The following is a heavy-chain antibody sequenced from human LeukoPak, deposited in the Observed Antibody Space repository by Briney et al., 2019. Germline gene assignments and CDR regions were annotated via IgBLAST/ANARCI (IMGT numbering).Heavy chain of an antibody. CDR3: AKHTYYYTSGKNSAFDI. CDR1: GFTFSSYG. Sequence: PGGSLRLSCAASGFTFSSYGMSWVRQAPGKGLEWVSAISSSGGNTYYADSVKGRFTISRDNSKNTLSLQMNSLRAEDTAVYYCAKHTYYYTSGKNSAFDIWGQGTMVTVSS. V-gene: IGHV3-23*01. CDR2: ISSSGGNT. J-gene: IGHJ3*02. D-gene: IGHD3-10*01.